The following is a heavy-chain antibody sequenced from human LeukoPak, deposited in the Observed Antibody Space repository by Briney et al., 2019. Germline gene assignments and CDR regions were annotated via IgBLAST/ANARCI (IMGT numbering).Heavy chain of an antibody. J-gene: IGHJ4*02. D-gene: IGHD3-10*01. CDR1: GGSISSYY. Sequence: PSETLSLTCTVSGGSISSYYWSWIRQPPGKGLEWIGYIYYSGSTNYNPSLKSRVTISVDTSKNQFSLELSSVTAADTAVYYCARGRSTGNFDYWGQGTLVTVSS. V-gene: IGHV4-59*01. CDR3: ARGRSTGNFDY. CDR2: IYYSGST.